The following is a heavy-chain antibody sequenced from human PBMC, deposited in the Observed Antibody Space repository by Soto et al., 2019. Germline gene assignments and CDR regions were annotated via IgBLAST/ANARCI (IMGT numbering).Heavy chain of an antibody. V-gene: IGHV1-3*01. CDR2: INAGNGDT. CDR1: GITYSTYA. D-gene: IGHD5-12*01. Sequence: VQLVQSGAEVKKPGASVMVSCKASGITYSTYAIHWVRQAPGQSLEWMGWINAGNGDTRYSEKLQGRVTLTRDTSASTAYMDLSSLRSEATAIYYCARAISGYVTWGQGTLVTVSS. CDR3: ARAISGYVT. J-gene: IGHJ4*02.